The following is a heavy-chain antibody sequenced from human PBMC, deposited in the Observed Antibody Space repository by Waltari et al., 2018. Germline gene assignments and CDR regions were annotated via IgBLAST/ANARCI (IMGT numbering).Heavy chain of an antibody. J-gene: IGHJ4*02. D-gene: IGHD6-19*01. V-gene: IGHV3-9*01. CDR2: ISWNSGSI. CDR1: GFTFDDYA. CDR3: AKGGGGWYVGWYYFDY. Sequence: EVQLVESGGGLVQPGRSLRLSCAASGFTFDDYAMHWVRQAPGKGLDWVSGISWNSGSIGYADSVKGRFTISRDNAKNSLYLQMNSLRAEDTALYYCAKGGGGWYVGWYYFDYWGQGTLVTVSS.